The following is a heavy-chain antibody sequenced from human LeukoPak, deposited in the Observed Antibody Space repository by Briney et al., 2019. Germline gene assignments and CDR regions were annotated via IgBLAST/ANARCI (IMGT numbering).Heavy chain of an antibody. Sequence: SETLSLTCTVSGGSISSGSYYWSWIRQPAGQGLEWIGRIYTSGSTNYNPSLKSRVTISVDTSKNQFSLKLSSVTAADTAVYYCARARHIVVVPAAMWFDPWGQGTLVTVSS. V-gene: IGHV4-61*02. J-gene: IGHJ5*02. D-gene: IGHD2-2*01. CDR3: ARARHIVVVPAAMWFDP. CDR2: IYTSGST. CDR1: GGSISSGSYY.